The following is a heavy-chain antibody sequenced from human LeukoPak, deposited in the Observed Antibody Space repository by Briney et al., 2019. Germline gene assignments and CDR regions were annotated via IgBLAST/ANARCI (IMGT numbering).Heavy chain of an antibody. V-gene: IGHV4-34*01. D-gene: IGHD3-10*02. J-gene: IGHJ5*02. CDR2: INHSGST. CDR1: GGSFSGYY. CDR3: ARGGLRVRNWFDP. Sequence: SETLSLTCAVYGGSFSGYYWSWIRQPPGKGLEWIGEINHSGSTNYNPSLKSRVTISVDTSKNQFSLKLSSVTAADTAVYYCARGGLRVRNWFDPWGQGTLVTVSS.